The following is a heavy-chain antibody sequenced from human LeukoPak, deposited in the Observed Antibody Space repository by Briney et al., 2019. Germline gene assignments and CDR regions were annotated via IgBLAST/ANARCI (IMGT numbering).Heavy chain of an antibody. J-gene: IGHJ3*02. CDR3: ARSASSTSRSAFDI. Sequence: SETLSLTCAISGGSISSNYWSWIRQPPGKGLEWIGYCHYSGNTNYNPSLKSRATISVDMSKNQFSLTLNSVTAADTAVYYRARSASSTSRSAFDIWGQGTRVTASS. CDR1: GGSISSNY. V-gene: IGHV4-59*13. CDR2: CHYSGNT.